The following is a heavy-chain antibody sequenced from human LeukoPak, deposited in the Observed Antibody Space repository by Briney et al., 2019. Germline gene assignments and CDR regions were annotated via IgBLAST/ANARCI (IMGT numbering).Heavy chain of an antibody. CDR2: IYYTGTT. D-gene: IGHD3-10*01. J-gene: IGHJ5*02. V-gene: IGHV4-59*11. Sequence: PSETLSLTCIVSGVSINTHYWTWIRQSPGKGLEWIGHIYYTGTTNYSPSLKSRVTISVDRSKNLFSLRLKSLTSADTAVYYCARAGPWQIDPWGQGIL. CDR1: GVSINTHY. CDR3: ARAGPWQIDP.